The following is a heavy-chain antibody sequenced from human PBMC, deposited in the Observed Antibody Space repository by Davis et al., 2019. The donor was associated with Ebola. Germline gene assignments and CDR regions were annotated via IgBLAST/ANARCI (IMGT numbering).Heavy chain of an antibody. Sequence: ASVKVSCKASGYTFTSYDINWVRQATGQGLEWMGWMNPNSGNTGYAQKFQGRVTMTRNTSISTAYMELRSLRSDDTAVYYCARGNIVVVPAAMAPLDYWGQGTLVTVSS. J-gene: IGHJ4*02. CDR2: MNPNSGNT. CDR3: ARGNIVVVPAAMAPLDY. CDR1: GYTFTSYD. V-gene: IGHV1-8*01. D-gene: IGHD2-2*01.